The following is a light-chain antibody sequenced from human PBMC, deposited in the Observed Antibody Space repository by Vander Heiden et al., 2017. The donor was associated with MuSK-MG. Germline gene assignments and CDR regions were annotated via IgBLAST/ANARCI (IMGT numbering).Light chain of an antibody. Sequence: QSVLTQPPSASGTPGQRVTSSCSGSSSNIGSNTVNWYQQLPGTAPKLLSYRKNQRPSGVPDRFSGSKSCTSASPAISGLQSEDEADYYGSAWDASLNASVVFGTGTKVTVL. J-gene: IGLJ1*01. CDR1: SSNIGSNT. CDR3: SAWDASLNASVV. V-gene: IGLV1-44*01. CDR2: RKN.